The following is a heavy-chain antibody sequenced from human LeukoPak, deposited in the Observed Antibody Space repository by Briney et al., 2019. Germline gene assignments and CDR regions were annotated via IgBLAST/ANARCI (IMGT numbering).Heavy chain of an antibody. CDR3: ARDLHGDYVLAFDI. CDR1: GGSISSYY. D-gene: IGHD4-17*01. J-gene: IGHJ3*02. V-gene: IGHV4-59*01. CDR2: IYYSGST. Sequence: SETLSLTCTVSGGSISSYYGSWIRQPPGKGLEWIGYIYYSGSTNYNPSLKSRVTISVDTSKNQFSLKLSSVTAADTAVYYCARDLHGDYVLAFDIWGQGTMVTVSS.